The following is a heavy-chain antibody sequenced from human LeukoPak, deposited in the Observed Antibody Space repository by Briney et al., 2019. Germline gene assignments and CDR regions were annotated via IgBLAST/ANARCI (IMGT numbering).Heavy chain of an antibody. CDR1: GFTFSTCT. J-gene: IGHJ4*02. CDR2: IYSGGST. D-gene: IGHD6-19*01. CDR3: ARGVITVAGPLDF. V-gene: IGHV3-66*01. Sequence: EGSLRLSCAASGFTFSTCTMSWVRQAPGKGLEWVSVIYSGGSTDCADSVKGRFTISRDNSKNTLYPQMNNLRAEDTAVYYCARGVITVAGPLDFWGQGTLVTVSS.